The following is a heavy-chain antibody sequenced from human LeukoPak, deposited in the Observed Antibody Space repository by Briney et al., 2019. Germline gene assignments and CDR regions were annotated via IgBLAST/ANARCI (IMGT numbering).Heavy chain of an antibody. CDR2: IIPILGIA. J-gene: IGHJ3*02. Sequence: SVKVSCKASGGTFSSYAISWVRQAPGQGLEWMGRIIPILGIANYAQKFQERVTITRDMSTSTAYIELSSLRSEDTAVYFCAAGPLYNILTGYFDAFDIWGQGTMVTVSS. V-gene: IGHV1-69*04. CDR1: GGTFSSYA. CDR3: AAGPLYNILTGYFDAFDI. D-gene: IGHD3-9*01.